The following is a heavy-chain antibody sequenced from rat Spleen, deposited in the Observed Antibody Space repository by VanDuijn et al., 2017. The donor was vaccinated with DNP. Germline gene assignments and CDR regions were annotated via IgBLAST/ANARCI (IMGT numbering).Heavy chain of an antibody. D-gene: IGHD1-4*01. CDR2: ITGSGGDT. CDR3: ARRDSGGTRFDY. CDR1: GFTFSNFG. V-gene: IGHV5S14*01. Sequence: EVQLVESGGGLVQPGRSLRLSCAASGFTFSNFGMTWIRQIPGKGLEWVASITGSGGDTYYPDSVKGRFTISRENAKNTLYLQMNSLRSEDTATYYCARRDSGGTRFDYWGQGVMVTVSS. J-gene: IGHJ2*01.